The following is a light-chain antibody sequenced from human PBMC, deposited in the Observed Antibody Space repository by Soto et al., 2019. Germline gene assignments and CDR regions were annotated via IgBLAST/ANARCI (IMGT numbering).Light chain of an antibody. J-gene: IGLJ2*01. Sequence: LTQPVSVSGSPGQFITISCTGTSSDVGGYNYVSWYQQHPGKVPKLLIYDVSNRPSGVSNRFSGSKSGNTASLAISGLQAEDEADYYCSSYTSRNTLIFGGGTKVTVL. V-gene: IGLV2-14*01. CDR2: DVS. CDR1: SSDVGGYNY. CDR3: SSYTSRNTLI.